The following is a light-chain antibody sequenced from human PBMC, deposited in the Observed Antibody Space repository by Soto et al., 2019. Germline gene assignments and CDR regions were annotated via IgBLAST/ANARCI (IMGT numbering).Light chain of an antibody. CDR3: QQYGTSPRT. CDR1: QSVSSSY. J-gene: IGKJ1*01. V-gene: IGKV3-20*01. Sequence: EIVLTQSPGTLSLSRGEIATLSRRASQSVSSSYLAWYQQTPGQAPRLLIYGASSRATGIPDRFSGSGSGTDFTLTISRLEPEDFAVYYCQQYGTSPRTFGQGTKVDIK. CDR2: GAS.